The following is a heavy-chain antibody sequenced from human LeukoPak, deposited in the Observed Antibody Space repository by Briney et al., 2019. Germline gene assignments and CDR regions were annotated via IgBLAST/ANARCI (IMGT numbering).Heavy chain of an antibody. Sequence: PSETLSLTRTLSLGSISTYYWSWIRQPPGKGLEWIGYIFHTGSSSYNPSLKSRGTMSVDTSKNQFSLKLNSVTAADTAVYYCARGSITVVPAFDIWGQGTVVTVSS. CDR1: LGSISTYY. CDR3: ARGSITVVPAFDI. J-gene: IGHJ3*02. CDR2: IFHTGSS. D-gene: IGHD3-3*01. V-gene: IGHV4-59*12.